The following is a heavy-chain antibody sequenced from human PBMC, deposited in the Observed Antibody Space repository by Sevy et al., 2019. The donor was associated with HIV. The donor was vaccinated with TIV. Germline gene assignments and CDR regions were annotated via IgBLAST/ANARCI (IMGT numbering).Heavy chain of an antibody. CDR2: MNPNSGNT. CDR1: GYTFTSYD. V-gene: IGHV1-8*01. CDR3: ARGGGRSSSWRLCAYYYYYGMDV. Sequence: ASVKVSCKASGYTFTSYDINWVRQATGQGLEWMGWMNPNSGNTGYAQKFQGRVTMTRNTSRSTAYMELSSLRSEDTAVYYCARGGGRSSSWRLCAYYYYYGMDVWGQGTTVTVSS. J-gene: IGHJ6*02. D-gene: IGHD6-13*01.